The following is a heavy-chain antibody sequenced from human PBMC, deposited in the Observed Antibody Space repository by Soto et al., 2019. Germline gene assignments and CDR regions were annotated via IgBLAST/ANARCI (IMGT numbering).Heavy chain of an antibody. V-gene: IGHV4-31*03. D-gene: IGHD3-10*01. J-gene: IGHJ4*01. CDR1: GGSISSGGYY. CDR2: FYYSGST. Sequence: QVQLQESGPGLVKPSQTLSLTCTVSGGSISSGGYYWSWIRQHPGKCLACLGYFYYSGSTYYNSCLKSRGTISVDTSKHHCFLKLSSVTAADTAVYYCARGPMAYGCVDYWVHGGLVIFSS. CDR3: ARGPMAYGCVDY.